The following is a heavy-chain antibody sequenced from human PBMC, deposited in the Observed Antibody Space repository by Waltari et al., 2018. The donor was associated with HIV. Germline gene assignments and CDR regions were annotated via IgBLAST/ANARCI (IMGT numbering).Heavy chain of an antibody. V-gene: IGHV4-61*02. CDR2: IYTSGRT. D-gene: IGHD3-3*01. CDR1: GGSISSGSYY. J-gene: IGHJ5*02. Sequence: QVQLQESGPGLVKPSQTLSLTCTVSGGSISSGSYYWSWIRQPAGKGLELIGRIYTSGRTNYNPALGSRVTISVDTSRNQFSLKLRSVTAADTAVYYCARAYYDFWSGTGSSGNWFDPWGQGTLVTVSS. CDR3: ARAYYDFWSGTGSSGNWFDP.